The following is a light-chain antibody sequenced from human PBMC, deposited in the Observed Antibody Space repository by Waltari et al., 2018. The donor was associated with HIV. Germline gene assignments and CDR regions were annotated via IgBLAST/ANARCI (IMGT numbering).Light chain of an antibody. CDR2: DVT. CDR3: TSFRPTSAPVV. V-gene: IGLV2-14*01. J-gene: IGLJ2*01. CDR1: SSDVGGYNY. Sequence: QPALTQPAAVSGSPGQSITISCTGTSSDVGGYNYVSWFLQRPGQAPKLMIYDVTHRPSWVSKRFSGSKSANTASLTISGLQVEDEGDYYCTSFRPTSAPVVFGGGTKLTVL.